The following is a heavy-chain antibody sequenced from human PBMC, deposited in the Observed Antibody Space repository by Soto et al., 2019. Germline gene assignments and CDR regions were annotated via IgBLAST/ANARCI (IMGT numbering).Heavy chain of an antibody. V-gene: IGHV3-7*03. Sequence: GGSLRLSCAASGFTFSSYWMSWVRQAPGKGLEWVANIKQDGSEKYYVDSVKGRFTISRDNAKNSLYLQMNSLRAEDTAVYYCARDPFEYSSSYHAFDIWGQGTMVTVPS. CDR1: GFTFSSYW. CDR3: ARDPFEYSSSYHAFDI. D-gene: IGHD6-6*01. CDR2: IKQDGSEK. J-gene: IGHJ3*02.